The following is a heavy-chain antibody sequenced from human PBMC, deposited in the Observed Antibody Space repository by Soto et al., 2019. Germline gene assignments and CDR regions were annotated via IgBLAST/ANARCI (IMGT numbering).Heavy chain of an antibody. Sequence: ASVKVSCKVSGYTLTELSIHWVRQAPGEGLEWMGGFDLGNGETIYAQRFQGRVTMTEESSADTPYMELSSLRSEDTAVYYCEIEVRRSNQLDNWGQGTMVTVSS. CDR1: GYTLTELS. V-gene: IGHV1-24*01. J-gene: IGHJ4*02. D-gene: IGHD3-10*01. CDR3: EIEVRRSNQLDN. CDR2: FDLGNGET.